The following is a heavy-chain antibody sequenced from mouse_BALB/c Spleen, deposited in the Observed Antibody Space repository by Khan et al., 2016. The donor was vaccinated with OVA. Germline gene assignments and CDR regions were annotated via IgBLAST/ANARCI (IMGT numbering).Heavy chain of an antibody. CDR1: GFAFSSYD. CDR2: ISGTGIYT. Sequence: EVQLVESGGGLVKPGGSLKLSCAPSGFAFSSYDMSWVRQTPEKRLEWVATISGTGIYTYYPDSVKGRFTISRDNARNTLYLQMSSLRSEDTAFYDCARPSYDGNPWFTYWGQGTLVTVSA. CDR3: ARPSYDGNPWFTY. J-gene: IGHJ3*01. V-gene: IGHV5-9*02. D-gene: IGHD2-10*01.